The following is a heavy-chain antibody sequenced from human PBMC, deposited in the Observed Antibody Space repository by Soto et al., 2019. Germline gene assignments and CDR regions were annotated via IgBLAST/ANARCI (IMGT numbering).Heavy chain of an antibody. CDR2: IWYDGSNK. CDR1: GFTFSSYG. D-gene: IGHD3-3*01. J-gene: IGHJ6*02. CDR3: ASNGQYDFWSGYYTHYYGMDV. V-gene: IGHV3-33*01. Sequence: PGGSLRLSCAASGFTFSSYGMHWVRQAPGKGLEWVAVIWYDGSNKYYADSVKGRFTISRDNSKNTLYLQMNSLRAEDTAVYYCASNGQYDFWSGYYTHYYGMDVWGQVTTVTVSS.